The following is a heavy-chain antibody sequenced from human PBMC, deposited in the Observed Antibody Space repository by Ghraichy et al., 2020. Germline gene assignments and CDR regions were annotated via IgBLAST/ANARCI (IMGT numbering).Heavy chain of an antibody. D-gene: IGHD2-8*01. Sequence: SETLSLTCTVSGGSISSYYWSWIRQPPGKGLEWIGYIYNSGSTNYNPSLKSRVTISVDTSKKQFSLKLNSVTAADTAVYYCARQVAECTNGVCYLRWFDPWGQGTLVTVSS. CDR3: ARQVAECTNGVCYLRWFDP. J-gene: IGHJ5*02. V-gene: IGHV4-59*08. CDR1: GGSISSYY. CDR2: IYNSGST.